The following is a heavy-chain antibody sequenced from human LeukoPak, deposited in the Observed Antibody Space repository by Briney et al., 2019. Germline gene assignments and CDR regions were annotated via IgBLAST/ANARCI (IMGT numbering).Heavy chain of an antibody. CDR2: ISSSSNTI. CDR1: GFTFSSYS. J-gene: IGHJ4*02. CDR3: ARDHSVRWYHSDH. V-gene: IGHV3-48*01. Sequence: GGSLRLSCAASGFTFSSYSMNWVRQAPGKGLEWVSYISSSSNTIYYADSVKGRFTISRDNAKNSLYLQMNSLRAEDTAVYYCARDHSVRWYHSDHWGQGTLVTVSS. D-gene: IGHD4-23*01.